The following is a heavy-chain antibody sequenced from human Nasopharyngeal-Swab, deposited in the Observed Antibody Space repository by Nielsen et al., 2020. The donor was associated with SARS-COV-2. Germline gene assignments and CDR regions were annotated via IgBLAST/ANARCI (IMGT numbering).Heavy chain of an antibody. CDR1: GFTFSSYA. Sequence: GESLKISCSASGFTFSSYAMHWVRQAPGKGLEWVAVISYDGSNKYYADSVKGRFTISRDNSKNTLYLQMNSLRAEDTAVYYSGRTAHWGQGTLVTVSS. V-gene: IGHV3-30*04. J-gene: IGHJ4*02. CDR3: GRTAH. CDR2: ISYDGSNK.